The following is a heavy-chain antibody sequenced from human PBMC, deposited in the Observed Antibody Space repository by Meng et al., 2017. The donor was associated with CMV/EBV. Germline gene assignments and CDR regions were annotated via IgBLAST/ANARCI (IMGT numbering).Heavy chain of an antibody. CDR2: ISSSSSYI. CDR3: ARGGPTYYDFWSGYYPYGMDV. D-gene: IGHD3-3*01. Sequence: LSLTCAASGFTFSSYSMNWVRRAPGKGLEWVSSISSSSSYIYYADSVKGRFTISRDNAKNSLYLQMNSLRAEDTAVYYCARGGPTYYDFWSGYYPYGMDVWGQGTTVTVSS. J-gene: IGHJ6*02. V-gene: IGHV3-21*01. CDR1: GFTFSSYS.